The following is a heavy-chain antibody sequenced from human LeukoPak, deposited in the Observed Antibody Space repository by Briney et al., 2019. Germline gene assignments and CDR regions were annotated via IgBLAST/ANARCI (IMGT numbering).Heavy chain of an antibody. V-gene: IGHV4-39*01. CDR3: ARQTIYDSTAWGAFDI. CDR1: GGSISSSSYY. Sequence: SETLCLTCTVSGGSISSSSYYWGWIRQPKGKGLEWIGSIYYSGSTYYNPSLKSRVTISVDTSKNQFSLKLSSVTAADTAVYYCARQTIYDSTAWGAFDIWGQGTMVTVSS. CDR2: IYYSGST. J-gene: IGHJ3*02. D-gene: IGHD3-22*01.